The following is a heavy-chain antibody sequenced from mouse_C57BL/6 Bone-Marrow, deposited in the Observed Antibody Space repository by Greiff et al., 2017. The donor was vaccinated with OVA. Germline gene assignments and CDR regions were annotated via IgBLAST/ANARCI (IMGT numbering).Heavy chain of an antibody. CDR2: IYPGSGST. D-gene: IGHD1-1*01. CDR1: GYTFTSYW. V-gene: IGHV1-55*01. J-gene: IGHJ3*01. Sequence: QVQLKQPGAELVKPGASVKMSCKASGYTFTSYWITWVKQRPGQGLEWIGDIYPGSGSTNYNEKFKSKATLTVDTSSSTAYMQLSSLTSEDSAVYYCASPDYYGSSSWFAYWGQGTLVTVSA. CDR3: ASPDYYGSSSWFAY.